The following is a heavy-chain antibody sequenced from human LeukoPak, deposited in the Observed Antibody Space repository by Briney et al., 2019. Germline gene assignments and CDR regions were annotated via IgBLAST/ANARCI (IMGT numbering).Heavy chain of an antibody. D-gene: IGHD6-13*01. CDR3: ARANTDSSSWSYDY. J-gene: IGHJ4*02. CDR1: GFTFSSYA. CDR2: ISGSGGST. Sequence: GGSLKLSCAASGFTFSSYAMSWVRQAPGKGLEWVSAISGSGGSTYYADSVKGRFTISRDNSKNSLYLQMNSLRAEDTAVYYCARANTDSSSWSYDYWGQGTLVTVSS. V-gene: IGHV3-23*01.